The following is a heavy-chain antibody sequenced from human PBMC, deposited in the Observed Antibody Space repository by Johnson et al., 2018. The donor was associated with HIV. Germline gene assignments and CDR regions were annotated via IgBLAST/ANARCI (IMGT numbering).Heavy chain of an antibody. CDR3: ARSMRGAFDV. Sequence: VPLLDSGAGLLQPGASLRLSCSASGFTFSSYPMDWVRQTPGQGLAWVSAVSPGGDNTYYADSVEGRFTISRDNAKNTLYLQMNSLRAEDTAVYYGARSMRGAFDVWGQGTMVTVSS. J-gene: IGHJ3*01. CDR2: VSPGGDNT. V-gene: IGHV3-23*01. CDR1: GFTFSSYP.